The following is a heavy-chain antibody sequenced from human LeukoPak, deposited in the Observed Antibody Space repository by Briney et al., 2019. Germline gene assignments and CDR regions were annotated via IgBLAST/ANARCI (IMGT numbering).Heavy chain of an antibody. Sequence: PSETLSLTCTFSGGSISTSNYYWGWIRQPPGKGLEWIGTIYYSGTTYYNPSLESRVTISEDTSKNQFSLMLRSVTAADTAVYFCARQASDYFYYYMDVWGKGTTVTVSS. CDR3: ARQASDYFYYYMDV. CDR2: IYYSGTT. CDR1: GGSISTSNYY. J-gene: IGHJ6*03. V-gene: IGHV4-39*01.